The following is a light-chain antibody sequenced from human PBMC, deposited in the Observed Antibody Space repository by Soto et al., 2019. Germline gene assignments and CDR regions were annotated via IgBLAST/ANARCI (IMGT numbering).Light chain of an antibody. V-gene: IGKV3-20*01. CDR2: GAS. CDR1: QSVDTTF. J-gene: IGKJ1*01. Sequence: EIVLTQSPGSLSLAPGQRATLSCRASQSVDTTFFAWYQKKPGQAPRLLIYGASKRATGIPDRFSGSWSGTDLTLIISRLEPEDFAVYYCQQYMSSVTFGQGTKVEIK. CDR3: QQYMSSVT.